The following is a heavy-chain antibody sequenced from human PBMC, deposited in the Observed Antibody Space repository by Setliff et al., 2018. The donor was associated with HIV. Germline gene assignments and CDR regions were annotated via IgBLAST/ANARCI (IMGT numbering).Heavy chain of an antibody. CDR3: ARERGLRGWFDP. CDR2: IQTSGST. V-gene: IGHV4-4*08. CDR1: GGSVRTFY. Sequence: SETLSLTCTVSGGSVRTFYWSWIRQPPGKGLEWIGHIQTSGSTNYNPSLKGRVTISVDTSKNQLSLKVISVTAADTAVYYCARERGLRGWFDPWGQGTLVTVSS. J-gene: IGHJ5*02. D-gene: IGHD4-17*01.